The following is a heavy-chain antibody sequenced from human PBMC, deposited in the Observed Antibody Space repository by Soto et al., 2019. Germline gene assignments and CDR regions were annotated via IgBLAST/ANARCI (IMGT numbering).Heavy chain of an antibody. Sequence: QVQLQESGPGLVKPSETLSLTCTVSGGSITNYYCSWFRQPPGKGLEWIGYIQYNGYSAYNFSLKWPVTMSMDTAKTQFSLMLESVTATDTAVYYCARHGFGSLHGLVDVWGQGTTVIVSS. CDR2: IQYNGYS. V-gene: IGHV4-59*08. J-gene: IGHJ6*02. D-gene: IGHD3-10*01. CDR1: GGSITNYY. CDR3: ARHGFGSLHGLVDV.